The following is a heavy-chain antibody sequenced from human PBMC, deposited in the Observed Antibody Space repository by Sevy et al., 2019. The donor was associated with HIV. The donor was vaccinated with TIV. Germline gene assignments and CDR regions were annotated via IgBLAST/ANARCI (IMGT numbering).Heavy chain of an antibody. CDR3: ARVGGGGYYDPWSGYLEFDP. Sequence: GGSLRLSCVGSGFSFSSDAMSWVRQAPGKGLQWVATVSASGGSTYYADSVRGRFSITRDNSKNTLYVKMNSLRAEGTAVYYCARVGGGGYYDPWSGYLEFDPWGQGTLVTVSS. J-gene: IGHJ5*02. D-gene: IGHD3-3*01. V-gene: IGHV3-23*01. CDR1: GFSFSSDA. CDR2: VSASGGST.